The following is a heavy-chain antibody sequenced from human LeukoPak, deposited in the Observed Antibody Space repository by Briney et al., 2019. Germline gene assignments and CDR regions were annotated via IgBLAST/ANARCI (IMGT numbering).Heavy chain of an antibody. CDR3: ARGHSSLRLYYFDY. V-gene: IGHV1-2*02. J-gene: IGHJ4*02. CDR1: VYTFTDYD. D-gene: IGHD6-6*01. Sequence: GASVKGSCNASVYTFTDYDMHWVLQSPGQGLDWIAWINPNSGGTNYAQKFEGRVTMPRDTSISPADMEMSSLTSEDTAVYYCARGHSSLRLYYFDYWGQGTLVTVSS. CDR2: INPNSGGT.